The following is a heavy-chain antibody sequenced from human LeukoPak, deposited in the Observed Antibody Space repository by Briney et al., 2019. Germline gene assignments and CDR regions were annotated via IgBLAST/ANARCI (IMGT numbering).Heavy chain of an antibody. Sequence: ASVKVSCKASGYTFTDYYMHWVRQAPGQGLEWMGWINPNSGDTKYAQKFQGRVTITRDTSISTAYMELSRLRSDDTAVDYCAAYYDILTGYYGRSESFDYWGQGTLVTVSS. V-gene: IGHV1-2*02. J-gene: IGHJ4*02. CDR3: AAYYDILTGYYGRSESFDY. D-gene: IGHD3-9*01. CDR1: GYTFTDYY. CDR2: INPNSGDT.